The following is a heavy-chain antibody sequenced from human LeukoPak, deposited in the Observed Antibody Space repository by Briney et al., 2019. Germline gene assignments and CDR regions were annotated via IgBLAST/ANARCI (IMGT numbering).Heavy chain of an antibody. CDR3: ARQNPYSSSSFYYYMDV. Sequence: PSETLSLTCAVSGGSISSRNWWTWIRQPPGKGLGWIGSIYYSGSTYYNPSLKSRVTISVDTSKNQFSLKLSSVTAADTAVYYCARQNPYSSSSFYYYMDVWGKGTTVTVSS. D-gene: IGHD6-6*01. J-gene: IGHJ6*03. CDR2: IYYSGST. CDR1: GGSISSRNW. V-gene: IGHV4-39*01.